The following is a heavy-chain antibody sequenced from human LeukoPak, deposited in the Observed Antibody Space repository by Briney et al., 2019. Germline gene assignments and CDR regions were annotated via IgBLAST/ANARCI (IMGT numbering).Heavy chain of an antibody. Sequence: EASVKVSCKASGHTFTSYAMHWVRQAPGQRLEWMGWINAGNGNTKYSQKFQGRVTITRDTSASTAYMELSSLRSEDTAVYYCARDLSRITMVRGVNGMDVWGKGTTVTVSS. CDR2: INAGNGNT. CDR3: ARDLSRITMVRGVNGMDV. J-gene: IGHJ6*04. D-gene: IGHD3-10*01. V-gene: IGHV1-3*01. CDR1: GHTFTSYA.